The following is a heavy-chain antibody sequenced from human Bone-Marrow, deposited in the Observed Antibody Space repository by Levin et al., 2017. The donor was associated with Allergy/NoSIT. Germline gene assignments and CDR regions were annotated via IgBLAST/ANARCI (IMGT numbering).Heavy chain of an antibody. D-gene: IGHD2-15*01. CDR3: TTTYCSGGNCYSGAFGY. CDR1: GFTFHNAW. V-gene: IGHV3-15*07. J-gene: IGHJ4*02. Sequence: SGGSLRLSCAASGFTFHNAWMNWVRQAPGKGLEWVGRIKSTVDGGTPDYPAPVKGRFTISRDVSKNTLYLQINSLKTEDTAVYYCTTTYCSGGNCYSGAFGYWGQGTLVTVSS. CDR2: IKSTVDGGTP.